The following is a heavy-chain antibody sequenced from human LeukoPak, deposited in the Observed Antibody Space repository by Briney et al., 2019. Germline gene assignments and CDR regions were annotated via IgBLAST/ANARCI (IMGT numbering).Heavy chain of an antibody. J-gene: IGHJ4*02. CDR1: GYSISSGHY. CDR2: IYHSGST. V-gene: IGHV4-38-2*02. CDR3: ARVGATTRGYFDY. Sequence: SETLSLTCTVSGYSISSGHYWGWIRQPPGKGLEWIGSIYHSGSTYYNPSLKSRVTISVDTSKNQFSLKLSSVTAADTAVYYCARVGATTRGYFDYWGQGTLVTVSS. D-gene: IGHD1-26*01.